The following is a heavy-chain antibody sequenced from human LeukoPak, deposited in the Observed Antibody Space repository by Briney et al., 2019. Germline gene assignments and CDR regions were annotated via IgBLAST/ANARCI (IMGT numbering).Heavy chain of an antibody. J-gene: IGHJ1*01. V-gene: IGHV1-2*02. D-gene: IGHD2-2*01. CDR3: ARDVSMRYCSSTSCPDAEYFQH. CDR2: INPNSGGT. CDR1: GYTFTGYY. Sequence: ASVKVSCKASGYTFTGYYMHRVRQAPGQGLEWMGWINPNSGGTNYAQKFQGRVTMTRDTSISTAYMELSRLRSDDTAVYYCARDVSMRYCSSTSCPDAEYFQHWGQGTLVTVSS.